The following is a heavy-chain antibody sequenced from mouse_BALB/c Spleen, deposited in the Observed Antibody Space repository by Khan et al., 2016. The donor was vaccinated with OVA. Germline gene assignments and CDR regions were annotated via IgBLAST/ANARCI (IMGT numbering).Heavy chain of an antibody. Sequence: EVQLQQSGPELVKPGASVKMSCKASGYTFTSYVMHWVKQKPGLGLEWIGYIYPFNDGTKYNEKFKGKATLTSDKSSSTADMELSSLTSEDSAVYYCAPVGNYYVSFAYWGQGTLVTVSA. J-gene: IGHJ3*01. D-gene: IGHD1-1*01. CDR1: GYTFTSYV. CDR2: IYPFNDGT. CDR3: APVGNYYVSFAY. V-gene: IGHV1S136*01.